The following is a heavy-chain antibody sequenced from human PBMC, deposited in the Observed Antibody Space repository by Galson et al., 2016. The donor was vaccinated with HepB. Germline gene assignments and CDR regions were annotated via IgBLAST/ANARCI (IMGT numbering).Heavy chain of an antibody. CDR3: ARGFLPLSYVWGNDRYSARVGMDV. J-gene: IGHJ6*02. CDR2: INGTGST. Sequence: SETLSLTCGVFGGSLSGYYWSWVRQPPGKGLEWIGEINGTGSTNYTPSLKSRVSISVDTSKNQFSLKLSPVTAADTAVYYCARGFLPLSYVWGNDRYSARVGMDVWGQGTSVTVSS. CDR1: GGSLSGYY. V-gene: IGHV4-34*01. D-gene: IGHD3-16*02.